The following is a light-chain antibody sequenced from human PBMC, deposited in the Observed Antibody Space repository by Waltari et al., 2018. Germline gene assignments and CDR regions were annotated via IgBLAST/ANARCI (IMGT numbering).Light chain of an antibody. V-gene: IGLV1-44*01. J-gene: IGLJ3*02. CDR3: ATWDDRLNGCV. CDR1: SSNIGSNT. CDR2: SHS. Sequence: QSLLTQPPSASGTPGPRVTLSCSGSSSNIGSNTVNRYQQLPGMATKLLMFSHSQRPSEVPDRFYGSKSGTSASLAISGLQFEDEADYYCATWDDRLNGCVFGGGTKLTVL.